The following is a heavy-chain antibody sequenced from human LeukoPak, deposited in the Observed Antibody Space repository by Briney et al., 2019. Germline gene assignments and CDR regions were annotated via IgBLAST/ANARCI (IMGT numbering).Heavy chain of an antibody. J-gene: IGHJ5*02. V-gene: IGHV4-59*01. CDR2: IYYSGST. CDR1: GGSISSYY. CDR3: ARSPPAITGHWFDP. D-gene: IGHD1-20*01. Sequence: PSETLSLTCTVSGGSISSYYWSWIRQPPGKGLEWIGYIYYSGSTNYNPSLKSRVTISVDTSKNQFSLKLSSVTAADTVVYYCARSPPAITGHWFDPWGQGTLVTVSS.